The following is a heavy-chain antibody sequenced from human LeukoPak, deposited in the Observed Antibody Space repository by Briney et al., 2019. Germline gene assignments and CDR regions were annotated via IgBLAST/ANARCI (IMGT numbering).Heavy chain of an antibody. CDR1: GGSFSAYY. D-gene: IGHD5-24*01. CDR3: ATEEGYNAY. CDR2: IRHSGST. Sequence: KPSETLSLTCAVYGGSFSAYYWSWIRQSPGKGLEWIGEIRHSGSTKYNPSLKSRVTISVDMSQSQFSLKLTSVTAADTAVYYCATEEGYNAYWGQGILATVSS. J-gene: IGHJ4*02. V-gene: IGHV4-34*01.